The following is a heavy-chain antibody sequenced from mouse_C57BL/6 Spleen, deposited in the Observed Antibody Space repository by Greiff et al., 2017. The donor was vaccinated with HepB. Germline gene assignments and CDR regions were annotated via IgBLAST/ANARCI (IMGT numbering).Heavy chain of an antibody. CDR2: IYPGGGYT. Sequence: VQLQQSGAELVRPGTSVKMSCKASGYTFTNYWIGWAKQRPGHGLEWIGDIYPGGGYTNYNEKFKGKATLTADKSSSTAYMQFSSLTSEDSAIYYCASYYYGSSSYFDYWGQGTTLTVSS. CDR3: ASYYYGSSSYFDY. J-gene: IGHJ2*01. V-gene: IGHV1-63*01. D-gene: IGHD1-1*01. CDR1: GYTFTNYW.